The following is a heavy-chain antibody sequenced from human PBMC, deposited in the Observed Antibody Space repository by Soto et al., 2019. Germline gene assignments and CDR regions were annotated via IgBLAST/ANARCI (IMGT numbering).Heavy chain of an antibody. CDR3: AKGGVVPAASYYYYYGMDV. D-gene: IGHD2-2*01. CDR2: ISGSGGST. CDR1: GLTFSSYA. Sequence: GGSLRLSCAASGLTFSSYAMSWVRQAPGKGLEWVSAISGSGGSTYYADSVKGRFTISRDNSKNTLYLQMNSLRAEDTAVYYCAKGGVVPAASYYYYYGMDVWGQGTTVTVSS. V-gene: IGHV3-23*01. J-gene: IGHJ6*02.